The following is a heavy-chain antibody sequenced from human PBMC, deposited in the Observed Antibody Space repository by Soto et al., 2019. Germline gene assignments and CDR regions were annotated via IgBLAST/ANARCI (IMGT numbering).Heavy chain of an antibody. Sequence: QVQLQESGPGLVKPSETLSLMCTVSGGSITNYYWSWIRQSPAKGLEWIGYVSDSGSTKYNPSLKSRVTISVDTSKNQFSLKLTSLTAADTAVYYCARERVGHSAMDVWGHGTTVTVSS. CDR2: VSDSGST. CDR3: ARERVGHSAMDV. V-gene: IGHV4-59*12. D-gene: IGHD1-26*01. CDR1: GGSITNYY. J-gene: IGHJ6*02.